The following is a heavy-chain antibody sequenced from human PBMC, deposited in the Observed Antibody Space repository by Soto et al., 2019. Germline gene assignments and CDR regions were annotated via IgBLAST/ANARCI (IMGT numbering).Heavy chain of an antibody. J-gene: IGHJ4*02. D-gene: IGHD3-9*01. CDR2: IYPGDSDT. V-gene: IGHV5-51*01. CDR1: GYGFDITW. CDR3: ARLERYFDRTGYVNG. Sequence: PGESLKISCQGSGYGFDITWLAWLRQVPGKGLEWVGIIYPGDSDTRYSRTFEGRVTLSVDKSITTAYLQWTSLKESDTATYYRARLERYFDRTGYVNGWGQGTLVTVSS.